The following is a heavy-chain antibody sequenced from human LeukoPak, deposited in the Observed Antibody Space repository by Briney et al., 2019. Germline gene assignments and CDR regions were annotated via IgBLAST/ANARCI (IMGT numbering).Heavy chain of an antibody. CDR2: IFYSGST. D-gene: IGHD1-26*01. CDR3: ARHDKNRGAAPDFDY. J-gene: IGHJ4*02. Sequence: PSETLSLTGTVSGVSISSYYWSWIRQPPGEGLEWIGNIFYSGSTNYKSSLKSRVTTSFDTSKNQFPLKLSSVTAADTAAYHCARHDKNRGAAPDFDYWGQGTLVTVSS. CDR1: GVSISSYY. V-gene: IGHV4-59*08.